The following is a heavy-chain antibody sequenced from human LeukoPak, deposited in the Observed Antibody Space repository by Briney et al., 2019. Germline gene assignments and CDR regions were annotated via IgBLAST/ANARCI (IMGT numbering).Heavy chain of an antibody. CDR3: ARDLYMTAVTTGYFDN. CDR2: INPSGGRA. Sequence: AGVQVSCEASLYTFTGYYMHGVRQPRARAREWMGIINPSGGRASYAQKFQGRLTMTRDTSTSTVYVELSSLRSEDTAVYYCARDLYMTAVTTGYFDNCGQGTLVSVSS. D-gene: IGHD4-17*01. J-gene: IGHJ4*02. CDR1: LYTFTGYY. V-gene: IGHV1-46*01.